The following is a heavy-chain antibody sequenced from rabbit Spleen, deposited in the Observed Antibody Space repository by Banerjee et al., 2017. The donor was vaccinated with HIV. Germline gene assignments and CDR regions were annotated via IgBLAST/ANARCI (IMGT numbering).Heavy chain of an antibody. CDR1: GFSFSNKAV. J-gene: IGHJ3*01. V-gene: IGHV1S45*01. CDR2: INAVTGKA. D-gene: IGHD1-1*01. Sequence: QEQLEESGGDLVKPEGSLKLSCTASGFSFSNKAVMCWVRQAPGKGLEWIACINAVTGKAVYASWAKGRFTFSKTSSTTMTLRMTSLTAADRAAYFCARDLVGVIGWNFYLWGQGTLVTVS. CDR3: ARDLVGVIGWNFYL.